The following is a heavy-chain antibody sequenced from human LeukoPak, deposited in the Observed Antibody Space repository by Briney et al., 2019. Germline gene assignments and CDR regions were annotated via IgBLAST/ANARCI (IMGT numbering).Heavy chain of an antibody. CDR2: ISSSSNTI. J-gene: IGHJ4*02. Sequence: GESLRLSCAAYGFTFSTYAMNWVRQAPGKGLEWVSYISSSSNTIYYADSVQGRFTISRDNANNSLYLQMNSLRAEDTDVYYCARDGYDFWSGYPTTVDFWGQGTLVTVSS. CDR3: ARDGYDFWSGYPTTVDF. D-gene: IGHD3-3*01. CDR1: GFTFSTYA. V-gene: IGHV3-48*01.